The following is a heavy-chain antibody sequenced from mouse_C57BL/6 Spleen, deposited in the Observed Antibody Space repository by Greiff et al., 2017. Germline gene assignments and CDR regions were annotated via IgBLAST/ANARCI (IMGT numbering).Heavy chain of an antibody. CDR2: ISSGGSNT. J-gene: IGHJ1*03. D-gene: IGHD1-1*01. CDR3: ARQDYYGSSDWYFDV. Sequence: EVKLVESGGDLVKPGGSLKLSCAASGFTFSSYGMSWVRQTPDKRLEWVATISSGGSNTYYPDSVKGRFTISRDNAKNTLYLQMSRLKSEDTAMYYCARQDYYGSSDWYFDVWGTGTTVTVSS. V-gene: IGHV5-6*01. CDR1: GFTFSSYG.